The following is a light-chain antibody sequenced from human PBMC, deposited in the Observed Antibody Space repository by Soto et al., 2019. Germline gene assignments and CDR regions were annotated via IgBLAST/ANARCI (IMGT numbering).Light chain of an antibody. J-gene: IGLJ2*01. CDR2: SNN. Sequence: QSVLTQPPSASGTPGQRVTISCSGSSSNIGSNTVNWYQQLPGTAPKLLIYSNNQRPSGVPDRFSGSKSGTSASLAISGLQCEDEADYYRAAWDDSLNGFVVFGRGTKLTVL. CDR3: AAWDDSLNGFVV. CDR1: SSNIGSNT. V-gene: IGLV1-44*01.